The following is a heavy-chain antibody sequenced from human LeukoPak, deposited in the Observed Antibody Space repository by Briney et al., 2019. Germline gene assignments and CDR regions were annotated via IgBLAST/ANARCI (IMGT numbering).Heavy chain of an antibody. Sequence: SETLSLTCTVSGGSISSSSYYWGWIRQPPGKGLEWIGYIYYSGSTYYNPSLKSRVTMSVDTSKNQFSLKLSSVTAADTAVYYCARGKHGDQEFNDAFDIWGQGTMVTVSS. CDR2: IYYSGST. J-gene: IGHJ3*02. CDR3: ARGKHGDQEFNDAFDI. CDR1: GGSISSSSYY. V-gene: IGHV4-39*01. D-gene: IGHD4-17*01.